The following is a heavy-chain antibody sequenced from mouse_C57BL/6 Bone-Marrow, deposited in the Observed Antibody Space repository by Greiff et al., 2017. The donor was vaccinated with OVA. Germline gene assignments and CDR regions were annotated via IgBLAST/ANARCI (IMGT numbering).Heavy chain of an antibody. J-gene: IGHJ1*03. Sequence: QVQLQQPGAELVKPGASVKLSCKASGYTFTSYWMHWVKQRPGQGLEWIGMIHPNSGSTNYNEKFKSKAKLTVDKSSSKAYMQLSSLTSEDSAVYYCARSWEDWYFDVWGTGTTVTVSS. CDR1: GYTFTSYW. V-gene: IGHV1-64*01. CDR3: ARSWEDWYFDV. CDR2: IHPNSGST. D-gene: IGHD4-1*01.